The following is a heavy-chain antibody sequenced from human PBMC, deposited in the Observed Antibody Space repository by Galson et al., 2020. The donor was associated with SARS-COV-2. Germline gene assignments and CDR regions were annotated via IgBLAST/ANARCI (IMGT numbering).Heavy chain of an antibody. CDR2: FDPEDGET. D-gene: IGHD6-13*01. J-gene: IGHJ6*02. V-gene: IGHV1-24*01. CDR3: APYSSSWYLVSYAMDV. Sequence: ASVKVSCKVSGYTLTELCMHWVRQAPGTGLEWMGGFDPEDGETIYAQKFQGRVTMTEDTSTDTAYMELSSLRSEDTAVYYCAPYSSSWYLVSYAMDVWGQGTTVTVAS. CDR1: GYTLTELC.